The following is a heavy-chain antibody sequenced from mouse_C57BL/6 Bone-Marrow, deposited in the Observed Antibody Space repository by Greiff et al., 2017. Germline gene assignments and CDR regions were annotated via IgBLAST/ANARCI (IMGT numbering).Heavy chain of an antibody. D-gene: IGHD2-4*01. CDR2: IHPSDSDT. J-gene: IGHJ4*01. Sequence: QVQLQQPGAELVKPGASVKVSCKASGYTFTSYWMHWVKQRPGQGLEWIGRIHPSDSDTNYNQKFKGKATLTVDKSSSTAYMQLSSLTSEDSAVYYCAISYYEYDRGDYYAMDYWGQGTSVTVSS. CDR3: AISYYEYDRGDYYAMDY. V-gene: IGHV1-74*01. CDR1: GYTFTSYW.